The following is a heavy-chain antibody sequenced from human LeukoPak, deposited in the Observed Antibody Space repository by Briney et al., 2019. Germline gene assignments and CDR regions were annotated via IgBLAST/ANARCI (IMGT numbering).Heavy chain of an antibody. D-gene: IGHD6-19*01. CDR1: GFTFSSYA. V-gene: IGHV3-23*01. CDR2: ISGSGGST. Sequence: GGSLRLSCAASGFTFSSYAMSWVRQAPGKGLEWVSAISGSGGSTYYADSVKGRFTISRDNSKNTLYLQMNSLRAEDTAVYYCAKAGPTLGYSSGCCFDYWGQGTLVTVSS. J-gene: IGHJ4*02. CDR3: AKAGPTLGYSSGCCFDY.